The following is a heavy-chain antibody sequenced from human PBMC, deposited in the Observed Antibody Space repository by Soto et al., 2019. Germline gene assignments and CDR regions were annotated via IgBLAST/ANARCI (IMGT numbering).Heavy chain of an antibody. J-gene: IGHJ4*02. Sequence: GGSLRLSCAASGFTFSSYAMHWVRQAPGKGLEWVAVISYDGSNKYYADSVKGRFTISRDNSKNTLYLQMNSLRAEDTAVYYCASDIQLWFSPPYYWGQGTLVTVSS. CDR2: ISYDGSNK. V-gene: IGHV3-30-3*01. D-gene: IGHD5-18*01. CDR3: ASDIQLWFSPPYY. CDR1: GFTFSSYA.